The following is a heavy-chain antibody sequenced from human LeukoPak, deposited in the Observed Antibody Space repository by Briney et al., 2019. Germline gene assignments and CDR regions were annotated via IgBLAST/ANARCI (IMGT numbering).Heavy chain of an antibody. J-gene: IGHJ6*03. D-gene: IGHD3-22*01. CDR1: GYTFTSYG. V-gene: IGHV1-18*01. CDR3: ARNMIVVVTNYYYYYMDV. CDR2: ISAYNGNT. Sequence: ASVKVSCKASGYTFTSYGISWVRQAPGQGLEWVGWISAYNGNTNYAQKLQGRVTMTTDTSTSTAYMELRSLRSDDTAVYYCARNMIVVVTNYYYYYMDVWGKGTTVTISS.